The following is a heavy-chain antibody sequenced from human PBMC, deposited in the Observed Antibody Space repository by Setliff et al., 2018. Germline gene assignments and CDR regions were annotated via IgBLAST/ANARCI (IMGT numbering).Heavy chain of an antibody. D-gene: IGHD2-21*01. J-gene: IGHJ4*02. CDR2: IKEDGSQR. V-gene: IGHV3-7*01. CDR3: SSYLVS. CDR1: GFTFSSYW. Sequence: GGSLRLSCAASGFTFSSYWMNWVRQAPGKGLEWVANIKEDGSQRNYVDAVRGRFTVSRDNARNSLYLQMNSLRVDDTAVYYCSSYLVSWGQGALVTVSS.